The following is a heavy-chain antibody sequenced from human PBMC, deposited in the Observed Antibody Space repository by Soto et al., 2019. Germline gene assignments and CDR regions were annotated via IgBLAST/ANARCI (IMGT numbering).Heavy chain of an antibody. CDR1: GASIRSFF. CDR2: IYYSVST. D-gene: IGHD1-26*01. CDR3: ARPSGSYSYYYGMDV. J-gene: IGHJ6*02. V-gene: IGHV4-59*01. Sequence: SETLSLTCTVSGASIRSFFWAWIRQPPGRGLEWIGNIYYSVSTNYNPSLKNRVTMSVDTSKNQFSLMLTSVTAADTAVYYCARPSGSYSYYYGMDVWGQGTTVTVSS.